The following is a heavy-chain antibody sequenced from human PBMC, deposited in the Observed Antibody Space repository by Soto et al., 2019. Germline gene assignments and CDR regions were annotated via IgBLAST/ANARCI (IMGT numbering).Heavy chain of an antibody. J-gene: IGHJ4*02. D-gene: IGHD2-15*01. V-gene: IGHV1-18*01. CDR3: ARFRYCSVGSCHRNPLDY. CDR2: ISGYNGQT. CDR1: GYTFTNYV. Sequence: QVQLVKSGTEVKKPGASVTVSCKTYGYTFTNYVIRGVRPAPGKGPERMVWISGYNGQTDYARKLQGRVTVTTDTSTITDYIELPSLRSDDTAVYYCARFRYCSVGSCHRNPLDYWGQGTLVTVSS.